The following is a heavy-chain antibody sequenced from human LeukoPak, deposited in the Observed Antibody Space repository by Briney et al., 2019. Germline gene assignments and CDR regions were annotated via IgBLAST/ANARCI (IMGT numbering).Heavy chain of an antibody. V-gene: IGHV3-7*01. D-gene: IGHD4-17*01. CDR3: ARRHRSPNYGDYVLLYFDY. J-gene: IGHJ4*02. Sequence: GGSLRLSCAASGFTFNNYWMSWVRQAPGKGLEWVANIKQDGSEKYYVDSVKGRFTISRDNAKNSLYLQMNSLRAEDTAVYYCARRHRSPNYGDYVLLYFDYWGQGTLVTVSS. CDR1: GFTFNNYW. CDR2: IKQDGSEK.